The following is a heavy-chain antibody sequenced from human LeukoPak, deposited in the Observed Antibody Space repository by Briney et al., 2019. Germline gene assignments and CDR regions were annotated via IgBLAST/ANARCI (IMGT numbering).Heavy chain of an antibody. CDR2: IIPILGIA. Sequence: SVKVSCKASGGTFISYTISWVRQAPGQGLEWMGRIIPILGIANYAQKFQGRVTITADKSTSTAYMELSSLRSEDTAVYYCARPAENKNTYYYDSSGYYSGGYYYYGMDVWGQGTTVTVSS. J-gene: IGHJ6*02. D-gene: IGHD3-22*01. CDR1: GGTFISYT. CDR3: ARPAENKNTYYYDSSGYYSGGYYYYGMDV. V-gene: IGHV1-69*02.